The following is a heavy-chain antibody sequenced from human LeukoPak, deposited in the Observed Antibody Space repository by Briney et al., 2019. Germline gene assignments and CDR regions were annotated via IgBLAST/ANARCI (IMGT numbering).Heavy chain of an antibody. J-gene: IGHJ3*02. CDR2: ISFDGSAR. D-gene: IGHD1-1*01. Sequence: GRALRLSCAASGFTFSSYAIHWVRPAPGKGLEWVAVISFDGSARYYADSVKGRFTISRDDSKNTLYLQMNNLGVEDTAVYYCGGDRGAGGTTSRNAFDIWGQGTVVTVCS. CDR3: GGDRGAGGTTSRNAFDI. CDR1: GFTFSSYA. V-gene: IGHV3-30-3*01.